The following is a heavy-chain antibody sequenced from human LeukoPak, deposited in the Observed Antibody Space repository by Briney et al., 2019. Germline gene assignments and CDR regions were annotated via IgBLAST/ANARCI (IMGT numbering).Heavy chain of an antibody. CDR2: STVGGTNT. Sequence: PGGSLRLSCAASGFTLSSYAMSWVRQAPGTGLEWVSGSTVGGTNTHYADSVKGRFTISRDHSKNMLYLQMNSLRAEDTAIYYSAKDIYAYVTNFFFDYWGQGSLVTVSS. CDR1: GFTLSSYA. D-gene: IGHD4-17*01. J-gene: IGHJ4*02. CDR3: AKDIYAYVTNFFFDY. V-gene: IGHV3-23*01.